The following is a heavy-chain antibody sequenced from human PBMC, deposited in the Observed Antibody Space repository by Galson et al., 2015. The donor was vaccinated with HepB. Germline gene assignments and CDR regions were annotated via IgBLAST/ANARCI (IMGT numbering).Heavy chain of an antibody. V-gene: IGHV3-48*02. D-gene: IGHD6-13*01. CDR1: GFTFSSNS. J-gene: IGHJ4*02. Sequence: SLRLSCAASGFTFSSNSMDWVRQAPGRGLQWVSYSGTSGSTSYADSVKGRFTISRDNAKNSLYLQMNSLRDEDTAVYYCAKRGSSRDFDSWGQGTLVTVSS. CDR2: SGTSGSTS. CDR3: AKRGSSRDFDS.